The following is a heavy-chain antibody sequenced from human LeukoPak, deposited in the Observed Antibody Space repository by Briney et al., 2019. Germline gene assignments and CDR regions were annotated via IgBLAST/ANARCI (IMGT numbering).Heavy chain of an antibody. CDR1: GGSISSYY. Sequence: PSETLSLTCTVSGGSISSYYWSWIRQPAGKGLEWIGRIYTSGSTNYNPSLKSRVTISVDTSKNQFSLKLSSVTAADTAVYYCARVLSSSFGGYYFDYWGQGTLVTVSS. CDR2: IYTSGST. J-gene: IGHJ4*02. CDR3: ARVLSSSFGGYYFDY. V-gene: IGHV4-4*07. D-gene: IGHD6-13*01.